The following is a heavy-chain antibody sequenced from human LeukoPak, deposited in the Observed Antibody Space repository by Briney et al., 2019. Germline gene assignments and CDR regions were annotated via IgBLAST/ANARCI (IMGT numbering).Heavy chain of an antibody. Sequence: ASVKVSCKASGYTVTRYYMHWVRLAPGQGLEWMGWINPNSGGTNYAQKFQGRVTMTRDTSISTAYMELSRLRSDDTAVYYCARDEGDIVVVPATTYNWFDPWGQGTLVTVSS. CDR2: INPNSGGT. D-gene: IGHD2-2*01. V-gene: IGHV1-2*02. CDR3: ARDEGDIVVVPATTYNWFDP. J-gene: IGHJ5*02. CDR1: GYTVTRYY.